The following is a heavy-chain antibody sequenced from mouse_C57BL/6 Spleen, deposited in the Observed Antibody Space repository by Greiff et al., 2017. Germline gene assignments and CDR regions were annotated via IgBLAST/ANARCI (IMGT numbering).Heavy chain of an antibody. CDR3: TSLYYGNFAY. D-gene: IGHD2-1*01. Sequence: VKLMESGAELVRPGASVTLSCKASGYTFTDYEMHWVKQTPVHGLEWIGAIDPETGGTAYNQKFKGKAILTADKSSSTAYMELRSLTSEDSAVYYCTSLYYGNFAYWGQGTLVTVSA. CDR1: GYTFTDYE. CDR2: IDPETGGT. J-gene: IGHJ3*01. V-gene: IGHV1-15*01.